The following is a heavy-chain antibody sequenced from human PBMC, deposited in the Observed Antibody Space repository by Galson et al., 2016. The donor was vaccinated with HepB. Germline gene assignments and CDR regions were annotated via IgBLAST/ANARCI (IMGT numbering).Heavy chain of an antibody. J-gene: IGHJ6*04. V-gene: IGHV3-15*01. CDR1: GFTFRNVW. D-gene: IGHD6-19*01. Sequence: SLRLSCAVSGFTFRNVWMSWVRQAPGKGLECVGRVKSKTDGGTIDYAAPVKGRFTISRDESKNTLYLQMNSLKSEDTAIYYCTTDSNPRSSYYYYYYTMDVWGKGTTVTVSS. CDR2: VKSKTDGGTI. CDR3: TTDSNPRSSYYYYYYTMDV.